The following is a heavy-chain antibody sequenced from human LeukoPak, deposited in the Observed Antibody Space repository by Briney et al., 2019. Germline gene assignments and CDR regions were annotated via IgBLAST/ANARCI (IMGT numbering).Heavy chain of an antibody. V-gene: IGHV3-48*01. CDR3: ASSYFDNSLHAYDI. D-gene: IGHD3-22*01. CDR2: ISASGAMT. CDR1: GFTFSSYS. J-gene: IGHJ3*02. Sequence: PGGSLRLSCAASGFTFSSYSVNWVRQAPGKGLEWVSSISASGAMTYYADSVKGRFTVSRDNSKNSLFLHMSSLRAEDTAVYFCASSYFDNSLHAYDIWGQGTMVTVSS.